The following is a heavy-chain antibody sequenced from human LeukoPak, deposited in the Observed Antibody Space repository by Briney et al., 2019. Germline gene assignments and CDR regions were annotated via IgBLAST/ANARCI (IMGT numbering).Heavy chain of an antibody. CDR3: ARDPYCGGGSCYSYYFDY. D-gene: IGHD2-15*01. Sequence: GGSLRLSCAISGFTFSDYWMTWIRQAPGKGLEWISYIGSSSSYTNYADSVKGRFTISRDNAKNSLYLQMNTLRAEDTAVYYCARDPYCGGGSCYSYYFDYWGQGTLVTVSS. J-gene: IGHJ4*02. CDR1: GFTFSDYW. V-gene: IGHV3-11*06. CDR2: IGSSSSYT.